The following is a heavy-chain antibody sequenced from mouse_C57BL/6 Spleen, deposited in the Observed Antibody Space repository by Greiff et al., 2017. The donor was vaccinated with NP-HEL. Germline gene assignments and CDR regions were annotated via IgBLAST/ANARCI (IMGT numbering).Heavy chain of an antibody. CDR2: INPSTGGT. CDR1: GYSFTGYY. V-gene: IGHV1-42*01. Sequence: VQLKQSGPELVKPGASVKISCKASGYSFTGYYMNWVKQSPEKSLEWIGEINPSTGGTTYNQKFKAKATLTVDKSSSTAYMQLKSLTSEDSAVYYCASSYSNAWFAYWGQGTLVTVSA. CDR3: ASSYSNAWFAY. D-gene: IGHD2-5*01. J-gene: IGHJ3*01.